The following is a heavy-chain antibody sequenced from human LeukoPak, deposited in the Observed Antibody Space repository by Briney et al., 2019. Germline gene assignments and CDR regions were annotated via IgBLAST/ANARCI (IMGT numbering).Heavy chain of an antibody. V-gene: IGHV4-34*01. Sequence: SETLSLTCGVYGGSFSGYYWTWIRQPPGKGLEWIGEINQSGSTNYNPSLRSRLTIAVDTSKTHFSLELSSVTAADTAVYYCARFTGWFDPXGQGTLVTVS. CDR1: GGSFSGYY. J-gene: IGHJ5*02. D-gene: IGHD1-14*01. CDR3: ARFTGWFDP. CDR2: INQSGST.